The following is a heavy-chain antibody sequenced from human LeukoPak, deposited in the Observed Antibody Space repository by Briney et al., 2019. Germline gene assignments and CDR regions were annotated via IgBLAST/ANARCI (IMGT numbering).Heavy chain of an antibody. J-gene: IGHJ4*02. CDR2: ISWNSGSI. V-gene: IGHV3-9*01. CDR1: GFTFDDYA. CDR3: ANRGV. D-gene: IGHD2-8*01. Sequence: PGGSLRLSCAASGFTFDDYAMHWVRQAPGKGLEWVSGISWNSGSIGYADSVKGRFTISRDNAKNSLYLQMNSLRAEDTALYYCANRGVWGQGTLVTISS.